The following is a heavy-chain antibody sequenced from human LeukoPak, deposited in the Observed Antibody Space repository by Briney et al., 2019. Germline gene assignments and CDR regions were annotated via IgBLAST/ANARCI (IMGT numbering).Heavy chain of an antibody. CDR1: GGTFSSYA. CDR2: IIPILGIA. D-gene: IGHD3-22*01. CDR3: ACYYDSSGYYYGGRAFDI. J-gene: IGHJ3*02. V-gene: IGHV1-69*10. Sequence: SVKVSCKASGGTFSSYAISWVRQAPGQGLEWMGGIIPILGIANYAQKFQGRVTITADKSTSTAYMELSSLRSEDTAVYYCACYYDSSGYYYGGRAFDIWGQGTMVTVSS.